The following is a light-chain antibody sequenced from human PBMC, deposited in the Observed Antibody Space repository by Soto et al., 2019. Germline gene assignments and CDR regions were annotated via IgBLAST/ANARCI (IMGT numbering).Light chain of an antibody. V-gene: IGKV3-20*01. J-gene: IGKJ1*01. Sequence: ITLTQSPGTLSLSPGTRATLSCRASQSVSSSYLAWYQQKPGQAPRLLIYGASSRATGIPDRFSGSGSGTDFTLTISRLEPEDFAVYYCQQYGSSPGTFGQGTKVDIK. CDR1: QSVSSSY. CDR3: QQYGSSPGT. CDR2: GAS.